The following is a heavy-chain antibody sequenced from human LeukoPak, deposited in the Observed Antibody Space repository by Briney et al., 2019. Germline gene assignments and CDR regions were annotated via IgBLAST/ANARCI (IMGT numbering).Heavy chain of an antibody. CDR1: GYSISSGYY. J-gene: IGHJ4*02. CDR2: IYHSGST. CDR3: AGTPTVVPAAMAKFDY. V-gene: IGHV4-38-2*02. Sequence: SETLSLTCTVSGYSISSGYYWGWIRQPPGKGLEWIGSIYHSGSTYYNPSLKSRVTISVDTSKNQFSLKLSSVTAADTAVYYCAGTPTVVPAAMAKFDYWGQGTLVTVSS. D-gene: IGHD2-2*01.